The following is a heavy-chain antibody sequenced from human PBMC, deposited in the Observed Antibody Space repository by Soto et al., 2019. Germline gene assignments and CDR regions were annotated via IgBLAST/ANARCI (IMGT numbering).Heavy chain of an antibody. J-gene: IGHJ4*02. Sequence: GGSLRLSCAASGFTFSNYWVSWFRQAPGKGLEWVANIKQDGSEKYYVDSVKGRFTISRDNAKNSLYLQMNSLRAEDTAVYYCVRQGGTYWGQGPLFTVSS. CDR2: IKQDGSEK. CDR3: VRQGGTY. D-gene: IGHD3-16*01. V-gene: IGHV3-7*03. CDR1: GFTFSNYW.